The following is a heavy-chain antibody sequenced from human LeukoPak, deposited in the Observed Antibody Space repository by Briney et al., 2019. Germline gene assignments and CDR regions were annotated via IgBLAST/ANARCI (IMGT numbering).Heavy chain of an antibody. V-gene: IGHV3-33*06. CDR2: IWYDGSNK. CDR1: GFTFSSYG. J-gene: IGHJ6*03. Sequence: GGSLRLSCAASGFTFSSYGMDWVRQAPGKGLEWVAAIWYDGSNKYYADSVKGRFTISRDNSKNTLYLQMNSLRAEDTAVYYCAKSLGAIDYYYYMDVWGKGTTVTVSS. CDR3: AKSLGAIDYYYYMDV. D-gene: IGHD4/OR15-4a*01.